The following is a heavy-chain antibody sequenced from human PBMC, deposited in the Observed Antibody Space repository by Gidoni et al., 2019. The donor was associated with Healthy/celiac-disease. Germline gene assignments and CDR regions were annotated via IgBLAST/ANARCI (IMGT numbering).Heavy chain of an antibody. V-gene: IGHV4-34*01. J-gene: IGHJ4*02. CDR2: INHRGST. CDR3: ARVGARPFDY. CDR1: GGSVSGYY. Sequence: QVQLQQWGAGLLQPSETLSLTCAVYGGSVSGYYWSWIRQPPGKGLEWIGEINHRGSTNYNPSLKSRVTMSVDTSKNKFSLRLSSVTAADTAVYYCARVGARPFDYWGQGTLVTVSS. D-gene: IGHD6-6*01.